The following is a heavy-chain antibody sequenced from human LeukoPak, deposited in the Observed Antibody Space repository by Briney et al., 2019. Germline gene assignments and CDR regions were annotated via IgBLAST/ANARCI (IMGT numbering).Heavy chain of an antibody. J-gene: IGHJ4*02. D-gene: IGHD3-10*01. CDR3: ARASYYYGSGSYYITPPFDY. V-gene: IGHV4-34*01. Sequence: SETLSLTCAVYGGSFSGYYWSWIRQPPGKGLGWIGEINHSGSTNYNPSLKSRVTISVDTSKNQFSLKLSPVTAADTAVYYCARASYYYGSGSYYITPPFDYWGRGTLVTVSS. CDR2: INHSGST. CDR1: GGSFSGYY.